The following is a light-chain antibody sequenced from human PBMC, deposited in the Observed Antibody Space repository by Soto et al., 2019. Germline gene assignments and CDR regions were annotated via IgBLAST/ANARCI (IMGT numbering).Light chain of an antibody. CDR3: HQRSNWPPEIT. J-gene: IGKJ5*01. CDR1: QSISIY. CDR2: DVF. V-gene: IGKV3-11*01. Sequence: EIVWTQSPATLSLSPGERATLSCRASQSISIYLAWYQQKPGQAPRLLIYDVFNRATGIPARFSGSGSGTDFTLTISSLEPEHFAVYYCHQRSNWPPEITFGQGTRLEIK.